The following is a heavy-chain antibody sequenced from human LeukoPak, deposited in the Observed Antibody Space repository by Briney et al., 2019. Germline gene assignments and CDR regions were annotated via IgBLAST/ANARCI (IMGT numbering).Heavy chain of an antibody. J-gene: IGHJ4*02. CDR2: ISGSGGST. CDR1: GFTFSSYA. Sequence: PGGSLRLSCAASGFTFSSYAMSWVRQAPGKGLEWVSAISGSGGSTYYADSVKGRFTISRDNSKSTLYLQMNSLRSDDTAVYYCARVRFLGIADYWGQGTLVTVSS. D-gene: IGHD6-13*01. V-gene: IGHV3-23*01. CDR3: ARVRFLGIADY.